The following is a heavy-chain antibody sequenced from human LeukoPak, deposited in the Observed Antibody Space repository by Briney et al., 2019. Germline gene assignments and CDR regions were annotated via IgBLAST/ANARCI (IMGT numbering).Heavy chain of an antibody. V-gene: IGHV4-39*01. J-gene: IGHJ4*02. D-gene: IGHD3-22*01. CDR1: GGSISSSSYY. CDR2: IYYSGST. Sequence: PSETLSLTCTVSGGSISSSSYYWGWIRQPPGKGLEWIGSIYYSGSTYYNPSLKSRVTISVDTSKNQFSLKLSSVTAADTAVYYCARRPTYYYDSSGYPGDYWGQGTLVTVSS. CDR3: ARRPTYYYDSSGYPGDY.